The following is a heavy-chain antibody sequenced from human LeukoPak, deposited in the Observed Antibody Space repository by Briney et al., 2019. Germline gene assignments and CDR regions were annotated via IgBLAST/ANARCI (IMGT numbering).Heavy chain of an antibody. CDR3: ARPATLTSHFDY. Sequence: PSETLSLTCAVYGGSFSGYYWSWIRQPPGKGLEWIGEINHSGSTYYNPSLKSRVTISVDTSKNQFSLKLSSVTAADTAVYYCARPATLTSHFDYWGQGTLVTVSS. J-gene: IGHJ4*02. CDR2: INHSGST. CDR1: GGSFSGYY. D-gene: IGHD4/OR15-4a*01. V-gene: IGHV4-34*01.